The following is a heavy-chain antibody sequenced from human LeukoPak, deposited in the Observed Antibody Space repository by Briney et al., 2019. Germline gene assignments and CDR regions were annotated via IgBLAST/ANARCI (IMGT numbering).Heavy chain of an antibody. V-gene: IGHV3-23*01. D-gene: IGHD1-26*01. CDR3: AKEAEMRVGDSGSHIGEDPLDY. J-gene: IGHJ4*02. Sequence: PGGSLRLSCAASGFTFSSYAMSWVRQAPGKGLEWVSAISGSGGSTYYADSVKGRFTISRDNSKNTLHLRMNSLRAEDTAVYYCAKEAEMRVGDSGSHIGEDPLDYWGQGTLVTVSS. CDR1: GFTFSSYA. CDR2: ISGSGGST.